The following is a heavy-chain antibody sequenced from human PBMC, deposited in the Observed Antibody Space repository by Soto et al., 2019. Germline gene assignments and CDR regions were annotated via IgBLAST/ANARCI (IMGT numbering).Heavy chain of an antibody. CDR3: ARSRITMVRGVIYGMDV. CDR2: INPSGGST. Sequence: GPSVKVSCKASGYTFTSYYMHWVRQAPGQGLEWMGIINPSGGSTSYAQKFQGRVTMTRDTSTSTVYMELSSLRSEDTAVYYCARSRITMVRGVIYGMDVWGQGTTVTVSS. D-gene: IGHD3-10*01. CDR1: GYTFTSYY. J-gene: IGHJ6*02. V-gene: IGHV1-46*01.